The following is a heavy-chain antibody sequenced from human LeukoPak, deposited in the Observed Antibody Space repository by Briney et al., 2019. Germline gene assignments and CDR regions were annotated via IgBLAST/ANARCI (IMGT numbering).Heavy chain of an antibody. CDR2: SNPNSGGT. Sequence: ASVKVSCKASGYTFTGYYMHWVRQAPGQGLEWMGWSNPNSGGTNYAQKYQGRVTMTRDTSISTAYMQLSRLRSDVTAVYYCAPGAGTGLGYWGLGTLATVSS. J-gene: IGHJ4*02. CDR1: GYTFTGYY. CDR3: APGAGTGLGY. D-gene: IGHD2-8*02. V-gene: IGHV1-2*02.